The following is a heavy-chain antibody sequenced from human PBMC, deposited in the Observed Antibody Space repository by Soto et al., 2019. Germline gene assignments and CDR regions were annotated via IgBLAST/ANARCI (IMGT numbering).Heavy chain of an antibody. D-gene: IGHD3-16*02. J-gene: IGHJ4*02. CDR2: ISGSGGST. CDR3: AKGTYYDYIWGSYRSYYFDY. Sequence: GGSLRLSCAASGFTFSSYAMSWVRQAPGKGLEWVSVISGSGGSTYYAVSVKGRFTISRDNSKNTLYLQMNSLRAEDTAVYYCAKGTYYDYIWGSYRSYYFDYWGQGTLVTVSS. CDR1: GFTFSSYA. V-gene: IGHV3-23*01.